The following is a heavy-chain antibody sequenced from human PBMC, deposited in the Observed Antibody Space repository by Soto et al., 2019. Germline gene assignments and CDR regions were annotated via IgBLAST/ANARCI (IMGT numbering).Heavy chain of an antibody. CDR3: ARHGSF. V-gene: IGHV4-39*01. CDR1: GVSISGTSYY. CDR2: IYYSGET. J-gene: IGHJ1*01. D-gene: IGHD3-16*02. Sequence: QLQLQESGPGLVKPSETLSLTCTVSGVSISGTSYYWGWIRQTPAKVLEWIGTIYYSGETFYNPSLKSRVTISIDTSKNHFSLNLTSVTAADTAIYYCARHGSFWGQGALVTVSS.